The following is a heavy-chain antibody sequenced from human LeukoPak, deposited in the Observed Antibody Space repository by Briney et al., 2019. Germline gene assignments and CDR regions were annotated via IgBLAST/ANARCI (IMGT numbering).Heavy chain of an antibody. CDR2: IKQDGSEK. Sequence: GGSLRLSCAASGFTFSSYWMSWVRQAPGKGLEWVANIKQDGSEKYYVDSVKGRFTISRDNAKNSLYLQMNSLRAEDTAVYYCARDHITMVRGVIMGYYYYGMDVWGQGTTVTVSS. CDR3: ARDHITMVRGVIMGYYYYGMDV. J-gene: IGHJ6*02. CDR1: GFTFSSYW. D-gene: IGHD3-10*01. V-gene: IGHV3-7*01.